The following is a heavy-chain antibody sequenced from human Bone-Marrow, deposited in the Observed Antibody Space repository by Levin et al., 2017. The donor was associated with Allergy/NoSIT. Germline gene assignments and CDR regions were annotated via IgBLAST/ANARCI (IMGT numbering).Heavy chain of an antibody. J-gene: IGHJ6*02. Sequence: AASVKVSCKASGYTFTSYGISWVRQAPGQGLEWMGWISAYNGNTNYAQKLQGRVTMTTDTSTSTAYMELRSLRSDDTAVYYCARGPTLPGGYDLHSNYYYYYGMDVWGQGTTVTVSS. V-gene: IGHV1-18*01. D-gene: IGHD5-12*01. CDR2: ISAYNGNT. CDR1: GYTFTSYG. CDR3: ARGPTLPGGYDLHSNYYYYYGMDV.